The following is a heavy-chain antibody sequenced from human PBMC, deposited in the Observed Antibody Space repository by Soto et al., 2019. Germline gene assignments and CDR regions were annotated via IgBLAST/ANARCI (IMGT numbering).Heavy chain of an antibody. J-gene: IGHJ5*02. CDR2: IKQDGSEK. D-gene: IGHD3-3*01. V-gene: IGHV3-7*01. Sequence: GGSLRLSCAASGFTFSSYWMSWVRQAPGKGLEWVANIKQDGSEKYYVDSVKGRFTISRDNAKNSLYLQMNSLRAEDTAVYYCARGSGHVTIVGVVILSWFDPWGQGTLGTVGS. CDR3: ARGSGHVTIVGVVILSWFDP. CDR1: GFTFSSYW.